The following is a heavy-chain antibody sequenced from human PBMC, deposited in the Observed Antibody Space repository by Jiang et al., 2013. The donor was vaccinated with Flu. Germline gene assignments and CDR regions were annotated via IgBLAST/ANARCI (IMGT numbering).Heavy chain of an antibody. J-gene: IGHJ6*02. CDR3: ARETDCSSTSCYAYYGMDV. D-gene: IGHD2-2*01. CDR2: ISAYNGNT. CDR1: GYTFTSYG. Sequence: SGAEVKKPGASVKVSCKASGYTFTSYGISWVRQAPGQGLEWMGWISAYNGNTNYAQKLQGRVTMTTDTSTSTAYMELRSLRSDDTAVYYCARETDCSSTSCYAYYGMDVVGPRDHGHRL. V-gene: IGHV1-18*04.